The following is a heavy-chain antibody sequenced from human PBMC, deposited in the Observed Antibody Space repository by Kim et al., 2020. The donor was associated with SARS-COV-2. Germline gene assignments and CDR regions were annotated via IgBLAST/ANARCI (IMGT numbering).Heavy chain of an antibody. CDR3: VRDPGVYTNYAAY. D-gene: IGHD4-4*01. V-gene: IGHV3-7*01. Sequence: VDAVEGRFTISRDTAKNSLYLQMTSLRAEDTAVYYCVRDPGVYTNYAAYWGQVTLVSVSS. J-gene: IGHJ4*02.